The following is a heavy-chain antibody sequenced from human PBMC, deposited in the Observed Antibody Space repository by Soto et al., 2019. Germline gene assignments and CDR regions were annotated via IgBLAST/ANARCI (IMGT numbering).Heavy chain of an antibody. CDR1: GFTFSSYG. D-gene: IGHD6-19*01. V-gene: IGHV3-33*01. Sequence: PGGSLRLSCAASGFTFSSYGMHWVRQAPGKGLDWVAVIWYDGSNKYYADSVKGRFTISRDNSKNTLYLQMNSLRAEDTAVYYCARDDYSGYSSGWIDYWGQGTLVTVSS. CDR3: ARDDYSGYSSGWIDY. J-gene: IGHJ4*02. CDR2: IWYDGSNK.